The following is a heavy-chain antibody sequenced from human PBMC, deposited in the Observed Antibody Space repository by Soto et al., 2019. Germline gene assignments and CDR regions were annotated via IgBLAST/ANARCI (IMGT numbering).Heavy chain of an antibody. D-gene: IGHD3-22*01. CDR3: AKDENYYDSSGYYDY. J-gene: IGHJ4*02. CDR1: GFTFSSYA. CDR2: ISGSGGST. V-gene: IGHV3-23*01. Sequence: GGSLRLSCAASGFTFSSYAMSWVRQAPGKGLEWVSAISGSGGSTYYADSVKGRFTISRDNSKSTLYLQMNSLRAEDTAVYYCAKDENYYDSSGYYDYWGQGTLVTVSS.